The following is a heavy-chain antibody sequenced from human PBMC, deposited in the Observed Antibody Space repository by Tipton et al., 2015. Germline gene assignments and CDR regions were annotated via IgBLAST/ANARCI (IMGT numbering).Heavy chain of an antibody. CDR1: SGSISRSY. CDR2: IQFSGAT. Sequence: TLSLTCTVSSGSISRSYWSWIRQPPGKGLEWIGYIQFSGATNYNPSLESRVSISVDTSKTQFSLKVSSVTAADTAMYYCVRARGRHGGLFDSWGQGTLVIVSS. J-gene: IGHJ4*02. D-gene: IGHD4-23*01. CDR3: VRARGRHGGLFDS. V-gene: IGHV4-59*07.